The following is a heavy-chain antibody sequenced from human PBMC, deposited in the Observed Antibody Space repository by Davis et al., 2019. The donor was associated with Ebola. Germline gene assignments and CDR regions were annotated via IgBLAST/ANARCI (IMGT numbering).Heavy chain of an antibody. CDR3: ARDSGGGQGIDH. Sequence: MPGGSLRLSCAASGFTFRNYWMSWVRQPPGKGLEWIGEIYHTETTNYNPSLKSRVTISVDKSKNQFSLKLTSVTAADTAVYYCARDSGGGQGIDHWGQGTLVTVSS. D-gene: IGHD3-16*01. CDR1: GFTFRNYW. V-gene: IGHV4-4*02. J-gene: IGHJ4*02. CDR2: IYHTETT.